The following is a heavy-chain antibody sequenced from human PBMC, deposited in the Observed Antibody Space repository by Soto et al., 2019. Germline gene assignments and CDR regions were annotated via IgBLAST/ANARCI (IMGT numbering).Heavy chain of an antibody. CDR3: ARGVLRYYHYGMDV. CDR1: GDSVSSYY. J-gene: IGHJ6*02. V-gene: IGHV4-59*02. CDR2: IYISGNT. Sequence: QVQLQESGPGLVKPSATLSLSCTVSGDSVSSYYWSWIRQLPGRGLEWIGYIYISGNTNYNPSLKSRVTISRDTSKNQFSLNLKSVTAADTAVYYCARGVLRYYHYGMDVWGQGTTVTVSS.